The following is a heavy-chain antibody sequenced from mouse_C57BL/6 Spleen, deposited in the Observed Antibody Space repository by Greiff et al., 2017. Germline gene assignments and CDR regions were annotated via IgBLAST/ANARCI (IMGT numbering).Heavy chain of an antibody. Sequence: VQLQQSGPELVKPGASVKIPCKASGYTFTDYNMDWVKQSHGKSLEWIGDINPNNGGTIYNQKFKGKATLTVNKSSSTAYMELRSLTSEDTAVDYCASGGYGSSYVNYAMDYWGQGTSVTVAT. CDR2: INPNNGGT. CDR3: ASGGYGSSYVNYAMDY. J-gene: IGHJ4*01. CDR1: GYTFTDYN. V-gene: IGHV1-18*01. D-gene: IGHD1-1*01.